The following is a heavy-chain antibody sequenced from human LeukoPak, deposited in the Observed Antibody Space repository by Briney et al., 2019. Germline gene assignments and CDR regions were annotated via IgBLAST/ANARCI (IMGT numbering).Heavy chain of an antibody. CDR2: IYTSGST. D-gene: IGHD5-18*01. V-gene: IGHV4-61*02. Sequence: SQTLSLTCTVSGGSISSGSYYWSWIRQPAGKGLEWIGRIYTSGSTNYNPSLKSRVTISVDTSKNQFSLKLSSVTAADTAVYYCAREPADTAMVYYYYYYMDVWGKGTTVTVSS. J-gene: IGHJ6*03. CDR3: AREPADTAMVYYYYYYMDV. CDR1: GGSISSGSYY.